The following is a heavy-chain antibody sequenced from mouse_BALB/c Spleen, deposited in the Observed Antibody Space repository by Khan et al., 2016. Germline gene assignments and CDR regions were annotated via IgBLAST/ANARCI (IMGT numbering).Heavy chain of an antibody. J-gene: IGHJ3*02. D-gene: IGHD4-1*02. CDR3: ARQLGR. V-gene: IGHV3-2*02. CDR1: GYSITSDYA. CDR2: ISYSGST. Sequence: EVELVESGPGLVKPSQSLSLTCTVTGYSITSDYAWNWIRQFPGNKLEWMGYISYSGSTSYNPSLKSRISITRDTSKNQFFLQLNSVTTEDTATYYCARQLGRWGQGTLVTVSA.